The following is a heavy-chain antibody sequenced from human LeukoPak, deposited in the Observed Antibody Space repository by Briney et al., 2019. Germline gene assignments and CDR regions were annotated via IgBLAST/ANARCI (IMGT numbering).Heavy chain of an antibody. CDR1: GYTFTSYD. CDR2: MNPNSANT. CDR3: ARGPPESSNSDY. V-gene: IGHV1-8*01. D-gene: IGHD6-13*01. Sequence: GASVKVSCKASGYTFTSYDINWVRQATGQGLEWMGWMNPNSANTGYAQMFQGRVTMTRNTSISTAYMELSSLRSEDTAVYYCARGPPESSNSDYWGQGTLVTVSS. J-gene: IGHJ4*02.